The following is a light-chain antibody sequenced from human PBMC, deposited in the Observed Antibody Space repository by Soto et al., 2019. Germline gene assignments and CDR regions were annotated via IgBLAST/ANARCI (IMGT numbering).Light chain of an antibody. J-gene: IGKJ1*01. CDR1: QSISNW. CDR2: KTS. V-gene: IGKV1-5*03. Sequence: DIQMTQSPSTLSASVGDRVTITCRASQSISNWLAWYQQKPGKAPKLLIYKTSNLESGVPSRFSGSGSGTEFSLTISSLQPDDFETYYCQQYGSSLVTFGQGTKADI. CDR3: QQYGSSLVT.